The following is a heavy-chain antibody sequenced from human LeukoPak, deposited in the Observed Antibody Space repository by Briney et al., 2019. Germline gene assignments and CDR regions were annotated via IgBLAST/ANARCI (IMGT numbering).Heavy chain of an antibody. CDR1: GYTFTGYY. Sequence: ASVKVSCKASGYTFTGYYMHWVRQAPGQGLEWMGWIDPNSGGTNYAQKFQGWVTMTRDTSISTAYMELSRLRSDDTAVYYCASGEYSSSSLDYWGQGTLVTVSS. CDR3: ASGEYSSSSLDY. D-gene: IGHD6-6*01. CDR2: IDPNSGGT. V-gene: IGHV1-2*04. J-gene: IGHJ4*02.